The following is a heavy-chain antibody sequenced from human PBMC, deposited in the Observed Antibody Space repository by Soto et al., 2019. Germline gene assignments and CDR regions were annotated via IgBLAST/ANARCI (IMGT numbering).Heavy chain of an antibody. Sequence: EVQLLESGGGLVQPGGSLRLSCAASGFTFSSYAMNWVRQAPGKGLEWVSVISGSGGSTYYADSVKGRFTISRDNSKNTLYLQMNSRRAEDTAVYYCARRGPGTYFDYRGQGTLVTVSS. CDR3: ARRGPGTYFDY. CDR1: GFTFSSYA. V-gene: IGHV3-23*01. CDR2: ISGSGGST. D-gene: IGHD6-13*01. J-gene: IGHJ4*02.